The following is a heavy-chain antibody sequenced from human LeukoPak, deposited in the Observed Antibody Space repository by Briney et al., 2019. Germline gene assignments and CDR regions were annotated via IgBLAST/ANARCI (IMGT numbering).Heavy chain of an antibody. D-gene: IGHD2-15*01. Sequence: GGSLRLSCAASGFTFSSYEMNWVRQAPGKGLEWVSYISSSGSTKYYADSVKGRFTISRDNAKNSLYLQMTSLRAEDTAVYYCARAAHRGYCSGGSCYPNYWGQGTLVTVSS. CDR2: ISSSGSTK. CDR3: ARAAHRGYCSGGSCYPNY. J-gene: IGHJ4*02. CDR1: GFTFSSYE. V-gene: IGHV3-48*03.